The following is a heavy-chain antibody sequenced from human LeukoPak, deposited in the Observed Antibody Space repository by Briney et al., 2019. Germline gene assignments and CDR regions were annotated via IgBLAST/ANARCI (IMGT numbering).Heavy chain of an antibody. J-gene: IGHJ4*02. CDR2: ISYDGSEK. Sequence: GRSLRLSCAASGFTFSSHSMHWVRQAPGKGLEWVAGISYDGSEKYYADSVKGRFTISTDKSKNTLFLQMNSLIPADTAVSYRARGSTFDYWGQGTLVTVSS. CDR3: ARGSTFDY. V-gene: IGHV3-30*01. CDR1: GFTFSSHS.